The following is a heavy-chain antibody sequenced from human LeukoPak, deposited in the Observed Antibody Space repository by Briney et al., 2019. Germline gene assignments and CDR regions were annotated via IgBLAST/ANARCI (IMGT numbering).Heavy chain of an antibody. V-gene: IGHV1-69*04. D-gene: IGHD3-10*01. J-gene: IGHJ4*02. CDR3: ARASSGSYYY. CDR1: GGTFSSYA. Sequence: ASVKVSRKASGGTFSSYAISWVRQAPGQGLEWMGRIIPILGIANYAQKFQGRVTITADKSTSTAYMELSSLRSEDTAVYYCARASSGSYYYWGQGTLVTVSS. CDR2: IIPILGIA.